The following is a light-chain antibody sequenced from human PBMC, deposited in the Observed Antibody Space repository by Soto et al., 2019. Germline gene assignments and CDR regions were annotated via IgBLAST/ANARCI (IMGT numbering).Light chain of an antibody. V-gene: IGKV3D-15*02. Sequence: EIMMTQSPATLSVSPGERATLSCRASQYISTKLAWYQQKPGQAPRLLFSGAFNRATDTPDRFSGSGSGTDFTLIISGVEAEDFAMYYCQQYGDSPWTFGQGTRVDFK. J-gene: IGKJ1*01. CDR2: GAF. CDR1: QYISTK. CDR3: QQYGDSPWT.